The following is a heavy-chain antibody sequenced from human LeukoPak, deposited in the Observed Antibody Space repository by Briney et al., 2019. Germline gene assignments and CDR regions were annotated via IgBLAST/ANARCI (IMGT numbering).Heavy chain of an antibody. D-gene: IGHD2-2*02. CDR1: GGSISSNSYY. Sequence: SETLSLTCTVSGGSISSNSYYWDWIRQPPGKGLEWIGNIYYSGSTHYNPSLKSRVTISVDTSKNQFSLKLSSVTAADTAIYYCARRKCSSSSCYIPGRFDPWGQGTLVTVSS. V-gene: IGHV4-39*01. CDR3: ARRKCSSSSCYIPGRFDP. CDR2: IYYSGST. J-gene: IGHJ5*02.